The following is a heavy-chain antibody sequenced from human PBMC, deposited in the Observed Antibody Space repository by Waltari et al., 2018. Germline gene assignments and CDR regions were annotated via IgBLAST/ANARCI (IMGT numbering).Heavy chain of an antibody. D-gene: IGHD3-3*01. J-gene: IGHJ4*02. Sequence: EVQLVESGGGLVEPGGSLRLSCTASGFSFLHAWMPVVRQAPGKGLELVGLIKSRGSGETVDYAAPVKGRFTISRDDSKDTVYLQMSSLRVEDTALYYCTADLSEFGHGEIDFWGQGSQVTVSS. CDR1: GFSFLHAW. CDR2: IKSRGSGETV. CDR3: TADLSEFGHGEIDF. V-gene: IGHV3-15*01.